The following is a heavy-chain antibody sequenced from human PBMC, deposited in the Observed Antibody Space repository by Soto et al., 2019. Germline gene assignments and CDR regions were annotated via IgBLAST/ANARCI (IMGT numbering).Heavy chain of an antibody. J-gene: IGHJ5*02. CDR3: ALSSGNLLWFWEPLSGSGFDP. Sequence: ASETLSLTCTVSGVSITSGTYYWGWIRQPPGKGLEWIGTIYYTGSTYYDPSLKSRVTLSVDTSKNQFSLKRTSVPAADTAVSYCALSSGNLLWFWEPLSGSGFDPWGQGTLVTVSS. CDR2: IYYTGST. D-gene: IGHD3-10*01. CDR1: GVSITSGTYY. V-gene: IGHV4-39*01.